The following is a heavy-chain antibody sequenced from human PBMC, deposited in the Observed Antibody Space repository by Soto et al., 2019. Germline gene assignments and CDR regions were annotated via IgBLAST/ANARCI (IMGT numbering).Heavy chain of an antibody. V-gene: IGHV4-59*01. Sequence: SETLSLTCTVSGGSISSYYWSWIRQPPGKGLEWIGYIYYSGSTNYNPSLKSRVTISVDTSKNQFSLKLSSVTAADTAVYYCARDRSGTGLNTFYYYYRMDVWGQGTTVTVSS. D-gene: IGHD3-9*01. CDR1: GGSISSYY. CDR3: ARDRSGTGLNTFYYYYRMDV. J-gene: IGHJ6*02. CDR2: IYYSGST.